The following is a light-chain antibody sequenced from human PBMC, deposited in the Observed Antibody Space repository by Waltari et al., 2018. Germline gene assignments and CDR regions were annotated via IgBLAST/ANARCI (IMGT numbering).Light chain of an antibody. CDR2: GAS. J-gene: IGKJ4*01. CDR3: QQYGSSPLT. V-gene: IGKV3-20*01. CDR1: QSVSSSF. Sequence: CRASQSVSSSFLAWYQQKPGQAPRLLIYGASSRATGIPDRFSGSGSGTDFTLTISRLEPEDFAVYYCQQYGSSPLTFGGGTKVEIK.